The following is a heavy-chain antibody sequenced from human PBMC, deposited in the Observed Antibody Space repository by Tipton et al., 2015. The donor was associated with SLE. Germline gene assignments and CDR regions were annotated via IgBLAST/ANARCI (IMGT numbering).Heavy chain of an antibody. CDR3: ARGPYYDGSGGYYPGALDY. V-gene: IGHV4-34*01. CDR1: AGSISGYY. Sequence: TLSLTCAVYAGSISGYYWSWIRQPPGKGLEWIGEINLSGNTNYNPSLKSRVTISVDRSKNQFSLKLSSVTAADTAVYFCARGPYYDGSGGYYPGALDYWGQGTLVTVSS. CDR2: INLSGNT. D-gene: IGHD3-10*01. J-gene: IGHJ4*02.